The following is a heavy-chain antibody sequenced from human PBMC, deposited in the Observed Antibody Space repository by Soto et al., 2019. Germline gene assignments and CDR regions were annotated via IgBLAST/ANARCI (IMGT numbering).Heavy chain of an antibody. Sequence: PGGSLRLSCAASGFTFSSYSMNWVRQAPGKGLEWVSYISSSSSTIYYADSVKGRFTISRDNAKNSLYLQMNSLRAEDTAVYYCARAGDYIWGSYRYTQREELDYWGQGTLVTVSS. CDR3: ARAGDYIWGSYRYTQREELDY. V-gene: IGHV3-48*01. J-gene: IGHJ4*02. CDR1: GFTFSSYS. D-gene: IGHD3-16*02. CDR2: ISSSSSTI.